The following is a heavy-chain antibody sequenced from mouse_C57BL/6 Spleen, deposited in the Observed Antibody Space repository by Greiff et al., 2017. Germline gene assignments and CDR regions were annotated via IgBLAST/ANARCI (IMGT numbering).Heavy chain of an antibody. CDR2: INYDGSST. D-gene: IGHD1-1*01. CDR1: GFTFSDYY. Sequence: EVNVVESEGGLVQPGSSMKLSCTASGFTFSDYYMAWVRQVPEKGLEWVANINYDGSSTYYLDSLKSRFIISRDNAKNILYLQMSSLKSEDTATYYCARDRGYYYGSSYGGYFDVWGTGTTVTVSS. CDR3: ARDRGYYYGSSYGGYFDV. J-gene: IGHJ1*03. V-gene: IGHV5-16*01.